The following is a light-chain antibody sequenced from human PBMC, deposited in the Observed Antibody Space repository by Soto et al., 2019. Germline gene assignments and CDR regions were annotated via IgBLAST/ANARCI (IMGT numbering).Light chain of an antibody. CDR3: CSPAGDHVV. CDR2: EGS. Sequence: QSALTQPASVSGSPGQSITISCTGSSSDIGSYNFVSWYQQHVGKAPKLMTYEGSKRPSGVSDRFSASKSGNTASLTISGLADEDAADYCSCSPAGDHVVCGGGTKLTVL. CDR1: SSDIGSYNF. J-gene: IGLJ2*01. V-gene: IGLV2-23*01.